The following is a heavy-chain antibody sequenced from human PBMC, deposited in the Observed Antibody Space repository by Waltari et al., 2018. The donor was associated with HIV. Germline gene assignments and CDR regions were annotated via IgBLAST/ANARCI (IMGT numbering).Heavy chain of an antibody. D-gene: IGHD3-10*01. CDR2: IYTSGST. CDR1: GGSISSGSYY. J-gene: IGHJ5*02. V-gene: IGHV4-61*02. CDR3: ARVPLGSALGYGSRANWFDP. Sequence: QVQLQESGPGLVKPSQTLSLTCTVSGGSISSGSYYWSWIRQPAGKGLEWIGRIYTSGSTNYRPSLKSRVTISVDTSKNQFSLTLSSVTAADTAVYYCARVPLGSALGYGSRANWFDPWGQGTLVTVSS.